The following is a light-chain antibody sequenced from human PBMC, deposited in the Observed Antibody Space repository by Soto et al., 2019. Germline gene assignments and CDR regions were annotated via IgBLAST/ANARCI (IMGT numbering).Light chain of an antibody. J-gene: IGKJ4*01. CDR2: DAS. Sequence: DIQMTQSPSTLSASIGDRVTITCRASQTISNWLAWYQQKPGKPPRLLIYDASRSQIGVPSRFSGIGSGTEFTLTITSLQPDDVATYYRQHYNSHSAHAFGGGSKVELK. V-gene: IGKV1-5*01. CDR1: QTISNW. CDR3: QHYNSHSAHA.